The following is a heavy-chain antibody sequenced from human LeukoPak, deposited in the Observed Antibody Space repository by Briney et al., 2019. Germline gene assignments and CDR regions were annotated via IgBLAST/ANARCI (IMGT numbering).Heavy chain of an antibody. V-gene: IGHV3-23*01. CDR3: ARWSGSTTRNFDY. D-gene: IGHD2-2*01. Sequence: QAGGSLRLSCAASGFTFSSYAMSWVRQAPGKGLEWVSAISGSGGSTYYADSVKGRFTISRDNAKNTLYLQMNSLRAEDTAVYYCARWSGSTTRNFDYWGQGTLVTVSS. CDR2: ISGSGGST. J-gene: IGHJ4*02. CDR1: GFTFSSYA.